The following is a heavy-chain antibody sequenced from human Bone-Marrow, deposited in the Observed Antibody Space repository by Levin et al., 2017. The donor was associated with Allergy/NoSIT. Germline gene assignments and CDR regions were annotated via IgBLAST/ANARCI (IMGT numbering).Heavy chain of an antibody. J-gene: IGHJ4*02. D-gene: IGHD3-10*01. CDR3: TRSSGRYYNDY. V-gene: IGHV3-72*01. CDR2: IKNKANSYTT. Sequence: GESLKISCAASGFTFSDHHMDWVRQAPGKGLEWVGRIKNKANSYTTEYAASVKGRFTISRDDSENSLYLQMNSLKTEDTAVYYCTRSSGRYYNDYWGQGTLVTVSS. CDR1: GFTFSDHH.